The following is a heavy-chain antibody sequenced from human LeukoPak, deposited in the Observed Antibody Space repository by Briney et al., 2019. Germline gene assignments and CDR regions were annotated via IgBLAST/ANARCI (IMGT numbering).Heavy chain of an antibody. J-gene: IGHJ4*02. CDR2: ISSSGSTI. V-gene: IGHV3-48*02. Sequence: PGGSLRLSCAASGFTFSSYSMNWVRQAPGKGLEWISYISSSGSTINYADSVKGRFTISRDSAKNSLYLQMNSLRDEDTAVYYCARGDTAMVTPPFDYWGQGTLVTVSS. CDR3: ARGDTAMVTPPFDY. CDR1: GFTFSSYS. D-gene: IGHD5-18*01.